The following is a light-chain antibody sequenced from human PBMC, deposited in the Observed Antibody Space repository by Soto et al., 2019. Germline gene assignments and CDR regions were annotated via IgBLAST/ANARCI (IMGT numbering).Light chain of an antibody. CDR3: SSYTSSSTYV. CDR1: SSNIGAGYD. CDR2: GSN. J-gene: IGLJ1*01. V-gene: IGLV1-40*01. Sequence: QSVLTQPPSVSGAPGQRVTISCTGSSSNIGAGYDVHWYQQVPGTAPKLLIYGSNNRPSGVPDRFSGSKSGTSASLAIAGLQAEDDADYYCSSYTSSSTYVFGVGTKVTV.